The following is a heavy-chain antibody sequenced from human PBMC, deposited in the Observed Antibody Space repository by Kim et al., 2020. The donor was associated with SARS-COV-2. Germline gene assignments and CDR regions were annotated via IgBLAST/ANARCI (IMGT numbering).Heavy chain of an antibody. V-gene: IGHV3-21*01. D-gene: IGHD3-10*01. CDR3: ARDAGVRGAHDY. J-gene: IGHJ4*02. Sequence: YYADSVKGRFTISRDNAKNSLYLQMNSLRAEDTAVYYCARDAGVRGAHDYWGQGTLVTVSS.